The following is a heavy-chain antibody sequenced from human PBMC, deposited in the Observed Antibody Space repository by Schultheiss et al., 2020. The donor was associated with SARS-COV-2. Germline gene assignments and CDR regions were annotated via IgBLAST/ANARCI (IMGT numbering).Heavy chain of an antibody. D-gene: IGHD3-22*01. CDR2: ISSNGGST. CDR3: ARVGHYYDSSGYYY. CDR1: GFTFSSYA. Sequence: GGSLRLSCAASGFTFSSYAMHWVRQAPGKGLEYVSAISSNGGSTYYANSVKGRFTISRDNSKNTLYLQMGSLRAEDMAVYYCARVGHYYDSSGYYYWGQGTLVTSPQ. J-gene: IGHJ4*02. V-gene: IGHV3-64*01.